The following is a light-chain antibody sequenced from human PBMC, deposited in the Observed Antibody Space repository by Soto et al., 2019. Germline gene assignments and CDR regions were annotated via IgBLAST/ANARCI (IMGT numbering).Light chain of an antibody. CDR1: QSVSSRH. CDR3: QQGGPRPPRT. Sequence: EIVLTQSPGTLSLSPGERATLSCRASQSVSSRHLAWYQQKPGQAPRLLIYDASARATGIPARFTGSGSGTDFTLTISSLEPDDFAVYYCQQGGPRPPRTFGQGTKVDIK. V-gene: IGKV3-11*01. J-gene: IGKJ1*01. CDR2: DAS.